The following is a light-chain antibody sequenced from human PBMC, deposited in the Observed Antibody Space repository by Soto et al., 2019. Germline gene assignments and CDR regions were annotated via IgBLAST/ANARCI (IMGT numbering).Light chain of an antibody. CDR2: GAT. CDR1: QSVSGNY. V-gene: IGKV3-20*01. J-gene: IGKJ3*01. CDR3: QQYGRSATFT. Sequence: EIVLTQSPGTLSLSPGERATLSCRASQSVSGNYLAWYQQKLGQAPRLLIYGATSRATGIPDRFSGSVSGTDFTLTISRLDPEAFAVYYCQQYGRSATFTFGPGTKVDIK.